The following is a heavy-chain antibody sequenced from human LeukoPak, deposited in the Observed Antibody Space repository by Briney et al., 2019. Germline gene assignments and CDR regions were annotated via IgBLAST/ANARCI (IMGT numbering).Heavy chain of an antibody. V-gene: IGHV1-2*02. J-gene: IGHJ4*02. D-gene: IGHD6-19*01. CDR3: ARGGGYSSGWELDY. CDR2: IIPNSGDT. CDR1: GNTFNGHY. Sequence: ASVKVSCKASGNTFNGHYIYWVRQAPGQGLEWMGWIIPNSGDTHYAQNFQGRVTLTRDTSISTAYMELSRLTSDDTAVYYCARGGGYSSGWELDYWGQGTLVTVSS.